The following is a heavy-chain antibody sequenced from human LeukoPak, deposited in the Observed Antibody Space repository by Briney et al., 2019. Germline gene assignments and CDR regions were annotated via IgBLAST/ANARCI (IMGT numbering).Heavy chain of an antibody. D-gene: IGHD2-2*01. J-gene: IGHJ4*02. CDR3: ARVPGSSDFDY. V-gene: IGHV4-39*07. Sequence: SETLSLTCTVSGGSISSSSYYWGWIRQPPGKGLEWIGSIYYSGSTYYNPSLKSRVTISVDTSKNQFSLKLSSVTAADTAVYYCARVPGSSDFDYWGQGTLVTVSS. CDR1: GGSISSSSYY. CDR2: IYYSGST.